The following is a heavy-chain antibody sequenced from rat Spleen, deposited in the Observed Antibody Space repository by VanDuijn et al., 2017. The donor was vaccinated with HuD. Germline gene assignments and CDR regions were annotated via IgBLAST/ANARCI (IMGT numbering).Heavy chain of an antibody. V-gene: IGHV3-1*01. CDR3: ARFNVYYGYRGDVMDA. CDR2: ISYSGST. D-gene: IGHD1-6*01. Sequence: EVQLQESGPGLVKPSQSLSLTCSVTGYSITSTYWGWIRKFPGNKMEWIGHISYSGSTSYNPSLKSRISITRDTSKNQFFLQLNSVTTENTTTYYCARFNVYYGYRGDVMDAWGQGGSVTVSS. CDR1: GYSITSTY. J-gene: IGHJ4*01.